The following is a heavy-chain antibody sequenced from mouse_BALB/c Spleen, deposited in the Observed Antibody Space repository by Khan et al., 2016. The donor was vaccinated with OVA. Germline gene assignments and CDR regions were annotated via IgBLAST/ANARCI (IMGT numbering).Heavy chain of an antibody. D-gene: IGHD2-10*01. V-gene: IGHV5-9*02. J-gene: IGHJ3*01. CDR1: GFAFSSYD. Sequence: EVELVESGGGLVKPGGSLKLSCAPSGFAFSSYDMSWVRQTPEKRLEWVATISGTGIYTYYPDSVKGRFTISRDNARHTLYLQLSSLRSADTALYYCARPSYYGNPWFTYWGQGTLVTVSA. CDR2: ISGTGIYT. CDR3: ARPSYYGNPWFTY.